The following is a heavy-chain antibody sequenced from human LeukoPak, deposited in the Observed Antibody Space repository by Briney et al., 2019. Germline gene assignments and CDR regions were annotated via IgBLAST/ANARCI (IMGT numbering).Heavy chain of an antibody. CDR2: IIPIFGTA. V-gene: IGHV1-69*13. CDR1: GGTFSSYA. CDR3: ARGGNGYTGRPPQPFDY. Sequence: SVKVSFKASGGTFSSYAISWVRQAPGQGLEWMGGIIPIFGTANYAQKFQGRVTITADESTSTAYMELSSLRSEDTAVYYCARGGNGYTGRPPQPFDYWGQGTLVTVSS. J-gene: IGHJ4*02. D-gene: IGHD5-24*01.